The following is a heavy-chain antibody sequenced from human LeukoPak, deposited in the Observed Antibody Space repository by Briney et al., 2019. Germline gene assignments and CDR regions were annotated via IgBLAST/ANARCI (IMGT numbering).Heavy chain of an antibody. V-gene: IGHV3-48*03. CDR1: GFDLSTYE. J-gene: IGHJ5*02. CDR2: ITISGHTK. CDR3: ARGDPHADL. Sequence: GGSLRLSCAASGFDLSTYEMNWVRQAPGKGQEWIADITISGHTKNYADSVKGRFTISRDNARTSLYLQMNSLRVEDTGVYYCARGDPHADLWGQGTLVTVSS.